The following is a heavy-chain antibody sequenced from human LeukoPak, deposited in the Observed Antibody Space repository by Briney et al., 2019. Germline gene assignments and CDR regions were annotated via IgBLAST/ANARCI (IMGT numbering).Heavy chain of an antibody. CDR3: ASDIVATTAREYFQH. CDR2: ISAYKGNT. V-gene: IGHV1-18*01. CDR1: GYTFTSYG. D-gene: IGHD5-12*01. J-gene: IGHJ1*01. Sequence: ASVKVSCKASGYTFTSYGISWVRQAPGQGLEWMGWISAYKGNTNYAQKLQGRVTMTTDTSTSTAYMELRSLRSDDTAVYYCASDIVATTAREYFQHWGQGTLVTVSS.